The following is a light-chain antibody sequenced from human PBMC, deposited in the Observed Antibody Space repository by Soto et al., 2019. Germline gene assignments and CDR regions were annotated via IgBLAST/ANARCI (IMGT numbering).Light chain of an antibody. CDR3: QQCSNWPPSYT. CDR1: QSVSRH. Sequence: EIVLTQSPATLSLSPGERATLSCKASQSVSRHLAWYQHKPGQAPRLLIYDASNRATGIPAKFSGSGFGTDFTLTISSLEPEDSAVYYCQQCSNWPPSYTFGQGTKLDI. J-gene: IGKJ2*01. V-gene: IGKV3-11*01. CDR2: DAS.